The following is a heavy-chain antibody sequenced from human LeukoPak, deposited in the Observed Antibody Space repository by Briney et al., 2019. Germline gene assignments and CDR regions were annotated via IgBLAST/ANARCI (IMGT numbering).Heavy chain of an antibody. CDR1: GGSFSGYY. CDR3: ARDRLYGFGEPIDY. Sequence: SETLSLTCAVYGGSFSGYYWSWIRQPPGKGLEWIGEINHSGSTNYNPSLKSRVTISVDTSKNQFSLKLSSVTAADTAVYYCARDRLYGFGEPIDYWGQGTLVTVSS. J-gene: IGHJ4*02. V-gene: IGHV4-34*01. D-gene: IGHD3-10*01. CDR2: INHSGST.